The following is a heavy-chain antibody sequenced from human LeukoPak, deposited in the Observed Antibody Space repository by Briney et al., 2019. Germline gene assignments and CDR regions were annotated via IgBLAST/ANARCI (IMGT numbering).Heavy chain of an antibody. CDR3: ASIAAAGWGAFDI. CDR2: ISSSGSTI. D-gene: IGHD6-13*01. V-gene: IGHV3-11*01. Sequence: GGSLRLSCAASGFTFSDYYMSWIRQAPGKGLEWVSYISSSGSTIYYADSVKGRFTISRDNAKNSLYLQMNSLRAEDTAVYYCASIAAAGWGAFDIWGQGTMVTVSS. CDR1: GFTFSDYY. J-gene: IGHJ3*02.